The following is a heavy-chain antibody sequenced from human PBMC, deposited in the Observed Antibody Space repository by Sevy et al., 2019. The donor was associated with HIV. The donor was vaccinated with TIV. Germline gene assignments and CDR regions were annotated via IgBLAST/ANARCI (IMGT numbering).Heavy chain of an antibody. V-gene: IGHV4-59*08. D-gene: IGHD1-26*01. CDR3: AVENAWGRGYS. Sequence: SETLSLTCTVSGGSITSLYWNWIRQPPGKGLEWIANIYYNGHINYNPSLKSRVTLSLETSKNQFSLRLSSVTAADTAIYYCAVENAWGRGYSWGQGTLVTVSS. CDR2: IYYNGHI. J-gene: IGHJ4*02. CDR1: GGSITSLY.